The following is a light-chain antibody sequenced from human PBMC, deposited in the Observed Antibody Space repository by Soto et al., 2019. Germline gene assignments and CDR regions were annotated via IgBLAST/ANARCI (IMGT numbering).Light chain of an antibody. Sequence: EIVLTQSPATLYSSTGERATLSCRASQNVNSSSLTWYQQKPGQAPRLLLYDASSRATDIPDKFSGSGSGTDFTLTISRLEPEDFALYYCQHFDSSPPKFTFGLGTKLEIK. CDR3: QHFDSSPPKFT. V-gene: IGKV3-20*01. CDR1: QNVNSSS. CDR2: DAS. J-gene: IGKJ2*01.